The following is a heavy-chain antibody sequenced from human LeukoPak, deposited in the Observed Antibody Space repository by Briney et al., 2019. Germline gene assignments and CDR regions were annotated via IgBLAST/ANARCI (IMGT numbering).Heavy chain of an antibody. Sequence: GGSLRLSCAASGFTFSDYSMNWVRQAPGKGLEWVSYITSSSSTIFYADAVRGRFTISRDNAKNSLYLQMNSLRVEDTAVYYCARDCDSSSCSDYWGQGTLVTVSS. V-gene: IGHV3-48*01. J-gene: IGHJ4*02. CDR1: GFTFSDYS. CDR3: ARDCDSSSCSDY. D-gene: IGHD6-13*01. CDR2: ITSSSSTI.